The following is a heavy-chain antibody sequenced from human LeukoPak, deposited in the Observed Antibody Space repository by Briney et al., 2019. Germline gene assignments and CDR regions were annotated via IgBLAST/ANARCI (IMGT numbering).Heavy chain of an antibody. D-gene: IGHD4/OR15-4a*01. V-gene: IGHV4-4*07. J-gene: IGHJ3*02. CDR2: IYSTGST. CDR3: ARAKDNYRGNDAFDI. CDR1: GGSISSYY. Sequence: SETLSLTCTVSGGSISSYYGSWIRQPAGKGLEWIGRIYSTGSTNYNPSLKRRVTMSVDTSKNQFSLKLTSVTAADTAVYYCARAKDNYRGNDAFDIWGQGTMVTVS.